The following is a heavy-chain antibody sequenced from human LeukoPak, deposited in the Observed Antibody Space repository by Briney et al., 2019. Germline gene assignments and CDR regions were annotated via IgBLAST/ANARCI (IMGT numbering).Heavy chain of an antibody. D-gene: IGHD3-10*01. CDR2: IKQDGSEK. J-gene: IGHJ6*03. CDR1: GFTFSSYW. V-gene: IGHV3-7*01. Sequence: GGSLRLSCAASGFTFSSYWMSWVRQAPGKGLEWVANIKQDGSEKYYVDSVKGRFTISRDNAKNSLYLQMNSLRAEDTAVYYCAREIWFGEWGARVPYYYYMDVWGKGTTVTVSS. CDR3: AREIWFGEWGARVPYYYYMDV.